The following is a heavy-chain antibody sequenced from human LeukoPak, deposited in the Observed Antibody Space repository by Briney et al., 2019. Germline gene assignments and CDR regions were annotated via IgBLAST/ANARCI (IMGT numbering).Heavy chain of an antibody. CDR3: AATRGIAAATFDY. J-gene: IGHJ4*02. CDR1: GFTFTSSA. Sequence: ASVTVSCKASGFTFTSSAMQWVRQARGQRLEWIGCIVVGSGNTNYAQKFQERVTITRDMSTSTAYMELSSLRSEDTAMYYCAATRGIAAATFDYWGQRTLVTVSS. V-gene: IGHV1-58*02. D-gene: IGHD6-13*01. CDR2: IVVGSGNT.